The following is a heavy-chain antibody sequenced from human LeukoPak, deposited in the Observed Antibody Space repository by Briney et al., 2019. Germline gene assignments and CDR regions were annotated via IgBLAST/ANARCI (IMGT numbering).Heavy chain of an antibody. D-gene: IGHD3-22*01. CDR1: GLTFGSYW. V-gene: IGHV3-7*01. CDR2: IKEDESEK. J-gene: IGHJ4*02. CDR3: ARCNYYDSSRHPTSFEN. Sequence: GGSLRLSCAASGLTFGSYWMTWVRQAPGKGLEWVANIKEDESEKYYVDSVRGRFTISRDNAKNSLYLQMNSLRAEDTAVYYCARCNYYDSSRHPTSFENWGQGTLVTVSS.